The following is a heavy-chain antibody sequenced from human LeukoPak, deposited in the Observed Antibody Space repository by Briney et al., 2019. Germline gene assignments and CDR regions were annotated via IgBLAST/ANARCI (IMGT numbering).Heavy chain of an antibody. J-gene: IGHJ4*02. D-gene: IGHD3-10*01. V-gene: IGHV1-18*04. CDR2: INTHKGNT. CDR1: SSTFSTYG. Sequence: ASVTVSCKTSSSTFSTYGITWVRQAPGQGLEWMGWINTHKGNTYYAREFQDRVSMTTDASTTTAYMELRSLRSHDTAIYYCATYYSGPGSFTTQFDHWGQGTLVTVSS. CDR3: ATYYSGPGSFTTQFDH.